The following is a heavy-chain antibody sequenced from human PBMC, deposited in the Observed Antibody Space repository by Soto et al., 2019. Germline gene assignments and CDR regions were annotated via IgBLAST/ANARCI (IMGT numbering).Heavy chain of an antibody. CDR2: ISSAGSDK. CDR1: VFTFSSNA. V-gene: IGHV3-30*18. D-gene: IGHD2-21*02. J-gene: IGHJ4*02. Sequence: PGGPLRLSCQASVFTFSSNAMHWVRQSPGKGLEWVAFISSAGSDKFFADSVKGRFTISRYNSKNTLFLEMNSLGAEDTALYFCAKTPRVDGYCHFDSWGQVALVT. CDR3: AKTPRVDGYCHFDS.